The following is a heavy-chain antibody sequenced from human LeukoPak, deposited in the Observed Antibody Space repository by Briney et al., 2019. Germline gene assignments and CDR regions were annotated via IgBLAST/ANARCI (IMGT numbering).Heavy chain of an antibody. CDR1: GFTFDDYG. Sequence: GGSLRLSCAASGFTFDDYGMSWVRQAPGKGLEWVSGTNWNGGSTGYADSVKGRFTISRDNAKNSLYLQMNSLRAEDTALYYCARDRSRGYYYGSGSYLFWGQGTLVTVSS. D-gene: IGHD3-10*01. CDR3: ARDRSRGYYYGSGSYLF. J-gene: IGHJ4*02. V-gene: IGHV3-20*04. CDR2: TNWNGGST.